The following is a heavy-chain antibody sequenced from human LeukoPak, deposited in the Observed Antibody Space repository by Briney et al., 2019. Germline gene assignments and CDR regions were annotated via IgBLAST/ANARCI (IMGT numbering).Heavy chain of an antibody. J-gene: IGHJ5*02. D-gene: IGHD3-10*01. V-gene: IGHV5-51*01. CDR2: IYPGDSDT. CDR1: GYSFTNYW. Sequence: GESLKISCKGSGYSFTNYWIGWVRQMPGKGLEWMGIIYPGDSDTRYSPSFQGQVTISADKSISTAYLQWSSLKASDTAMYYCARDTEWGWFGSNPPPAPFDPWGQGTLVTVSS. CDR3: ARDTEWGWFGSNPPPAPFDP.